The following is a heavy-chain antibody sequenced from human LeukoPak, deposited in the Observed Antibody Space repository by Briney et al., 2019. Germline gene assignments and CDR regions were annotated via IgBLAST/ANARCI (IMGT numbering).Heavy chain of an antibody. CDR1: GFSLSTSGMC. CDR2: IDWDDDK. CDR3: ARSNSAGYSYDY. J-gene: IGHJ4*02. V-gene: IGHV2-70*11. D-gene: IGHD3-10*01. Sequence: SGPTLVKPTQTLTLTCTFSGFSLSTSGMCVSWIRQPPGKALEWLARIDWDDDKYHSTSLKTRLTISKDTSKNQVVLTMTNMDPVGTATYYCARSNSAGYSYDYWGQGTLVTVSS.